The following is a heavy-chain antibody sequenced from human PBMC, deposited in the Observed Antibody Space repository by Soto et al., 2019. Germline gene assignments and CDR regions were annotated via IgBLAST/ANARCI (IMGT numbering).Heavy chain of an antibody. CDR2: IIPMLGRT. V-gene: IGHV1-69*08. D-gene: IGHD1-26*01. Sequence: QVQLVQSGAEVKKPGSSVKVSCKASGGTFSSFSISWVRQAPGHGLEWMGRIIPMLGRTNYAQEFQGRVTITADKSSGTAYVELSSLSSDDTAMYYCAKGPTKDGFDVWGQGTMISVSS. J-gene: IGHJ3*01. CDR1: GGTFSSFS. CDR3: AKGPTKDGFDV.